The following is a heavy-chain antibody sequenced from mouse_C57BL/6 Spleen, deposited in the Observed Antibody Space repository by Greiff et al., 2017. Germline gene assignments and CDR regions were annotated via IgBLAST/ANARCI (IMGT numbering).Heavy chain of an antibody. CDR3: ARDDRYYGSRAWFAY. J-gene: IGHJ3*01. D-gene: IGHD1-1*01. Sequence: QVQLQQPGAELVMPGASVKLSCKASGYTFTSYWMHWVKQRPGQGLEWIGEIDPSDSYTNYNQKFKGKSTLTVDKSSSTAYMQLSSLTSEDSAVYYCARDDRYYGSRAWFAYWGQGTLVTVSA. CDR2: IDPSDSYT. CDR1: GYTFTSYW. V-gene: IGHV1-69*01.